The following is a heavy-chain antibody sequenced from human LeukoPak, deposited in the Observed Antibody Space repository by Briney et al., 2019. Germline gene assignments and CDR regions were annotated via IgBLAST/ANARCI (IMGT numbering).Heavy chain of an antibody. J-gene: IGHJ4*02. D-gene: IGHD1-26*01. Sequence: GGSLRLSCAASGFTFSGSAMHWVRLASGKGLEWFGRIRSKANSYATAYAASVKGRFTISRDDSKNTAYLQMNSLKTEDTAVYYCTRSSRSGSYSTDWGQGTLVTVSS. CDR2: IRSKANSYAT. CDR3: TRSSRSGSYSTD. CDR1: GFTFSGSA. V-gene: IGHV3-73*01.